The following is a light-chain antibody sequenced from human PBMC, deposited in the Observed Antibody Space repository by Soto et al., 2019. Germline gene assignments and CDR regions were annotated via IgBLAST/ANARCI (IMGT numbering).Light chain of an antibody. J-gene: IGKJ1*01. Sequence: EIVLTQSPGPLSLSPGERATLSCRASQSVGSSYLAWYQQKPGQAPRLLIYDASSRATGIPDRFSGGASGTDFTLTISRLEPEDFAVYYCQQYGSSPWTFGQGTKVEIK. CDR3: QQYGSSPWT. CDR2: DAS. V-gene: IGKV3-20*01. CDR1: QSVGSSY.